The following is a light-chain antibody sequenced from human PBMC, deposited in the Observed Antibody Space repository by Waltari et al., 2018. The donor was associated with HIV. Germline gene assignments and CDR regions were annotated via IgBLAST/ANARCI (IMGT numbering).Light chain of an antibody. Sequence: QAVVTQEPALTVSPGGTVTLTCGSSSGPVTSGHNHHWFQQKPGQAPRALSYDANNRQSWTPARFSGSLLGGKASLTLSDAQPEDEADYFCLLSYSGARPAIFGGGTKLSVL. CDR1: SGPVTSGHN. CDR3: LLSYSGARPAI. CDR2: DAN. J-gene: IGLJ2*01. V-gene: IGLV7-46*01.